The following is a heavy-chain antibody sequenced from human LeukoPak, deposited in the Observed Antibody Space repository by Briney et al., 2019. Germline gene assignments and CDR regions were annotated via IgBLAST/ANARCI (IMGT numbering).Heavy chain of an antibody. Sequence: SETLSLTCTVSGGSISSGSSYWSWIRQPAGKGLEWIGRIYTSGSTNYNPSLKSRVTISVDTSKNQFSLKLSSVTAADTAVYYCARVTGPFTFGVVTPWFDPWGQGTLVTVSS. CDR2: IYTSGST. CDR3: ARVTGPFTFGVVTPWFDP. D-gene: IGHD3-3*01. V-gene: IGHV4-61*02. CDR1: GGSISSGSSY. J-gene: IGHJ5*02.